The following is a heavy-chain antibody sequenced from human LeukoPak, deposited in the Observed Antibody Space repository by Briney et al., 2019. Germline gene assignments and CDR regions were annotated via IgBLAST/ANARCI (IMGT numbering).Heavy chain of an antibody. Sequence: PGGSLRLSCAASGFTFSSYSMNWVRQAPGKGLEWVSSISGSSSYIYYADSVKGRFTISRDNAKNSLYLQMNSLRAEDTAVYYCARDGATVGHGMDVWGQGTTVTVSS. CDR2: ISGSSSYI. J-gene: IGHJ6*02. V-gene: IGHV3-21*01. CDR1: GFTFSSYS. CDR3: ARDGATVGHGMDV. D-gene: IGHD4-23*01.